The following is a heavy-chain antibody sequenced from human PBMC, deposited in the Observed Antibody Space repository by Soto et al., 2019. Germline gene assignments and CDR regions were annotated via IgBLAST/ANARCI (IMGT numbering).Heavy chain of an antibody. J-gene: IGHJ4*02. CDR2: IKEDGSEK. CDR1: GFTFSSYW. Sequence: GGSLRLSCAASGFTFSSYWMSWVRQAPGKGLEWVANIKEDGSEKYYVDSVKGRFTISRDNAKNSLCLQMNSLRAEDTAVYYCARAPDFGVVPDYWGQGTLVTVSS. D-gene: IGHD3-3*01. V-gene: IGHV3-7*03. CDR3: ARAPDFGVVPDY.